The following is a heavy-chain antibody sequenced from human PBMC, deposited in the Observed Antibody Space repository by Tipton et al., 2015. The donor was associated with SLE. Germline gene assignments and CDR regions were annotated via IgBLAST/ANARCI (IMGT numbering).Heavy chain of an antibody. CDR1: GFTFSSYW. Sequence: SLRLSCAASGFTFSSYWMHWVRQAPGKGLEWVSYISSSGSTIYYADSVKGRFTISRDNAKNSLYLQMNSLRAEDTAVYYCAKDRVHAYSSGWYEGYFQHWGQGTLVTVSS. D-gene: IGHD6-19*01. CDR2: ISSSGSTI. J-gene: IGHJ1*01. CDR3: AKDRVHAYSSGWYEGYFQH. V-gene: IGHV3-48*04.